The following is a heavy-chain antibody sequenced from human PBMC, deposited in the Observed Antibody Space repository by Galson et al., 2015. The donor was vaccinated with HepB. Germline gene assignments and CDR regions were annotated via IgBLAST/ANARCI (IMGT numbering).Heavy chain of an antibody. V-gene: IGHV3-30-3*01. J-gene: IGHJ6*02. CDR1: GFTFSSYA. Sequence: SLRLSCAASGFTFSSYAMHWVRQAPGKGLEWVAVISYDGSNKYYADSVKGRFTISRDNSKNTLYLQMNSLRAEDTAVYYCARDLTYYDFWSGYYGMDVWGQGTTVTVSS. CDR2: ISYDGSNK. D-gene: IGHD3-3*01. CDR3: ARDLTYYDFWSGYYGMDV.